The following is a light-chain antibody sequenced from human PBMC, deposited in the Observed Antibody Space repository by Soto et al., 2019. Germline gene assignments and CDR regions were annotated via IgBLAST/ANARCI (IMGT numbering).Light chain of an antibody. Sequence: ETIMTQSPDTLSVSLLERATLSFRASQSLRSSLAWYQQKPGQAPRLLIYDASTRATGIPPRFSGGGSGTEFTVTISSLQSEDFAIYYCQQYDIWPPYTFGQGTKVDIK. CDR1: QSLRSS. V-gene: IGKV3-15*01. J-gene: IGKJ2*01. CDR2: DAS. CDR3: QQYDIWPPYT.